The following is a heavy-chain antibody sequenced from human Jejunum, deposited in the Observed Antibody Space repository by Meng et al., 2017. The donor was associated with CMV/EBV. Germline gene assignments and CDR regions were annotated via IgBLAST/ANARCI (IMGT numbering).Heavy chain of an antibody. Sequence: SCAASGFTFSTYWMTWVRQAPGKGLEWVANIKQDGSEKYYVDSVKGRFTISRDNAKNSLFLQMNSLRAEDTAMYYCARNARGSGYWGQGTLGTGSS. CDR1: GFTFSTYW. D-gene: IGHD3-10*01. CDR3: ARNARGSGY. V-gene: IGHV3-7*01. CDR2: IKQDGSEK. J-gene: IGHJ4*02.